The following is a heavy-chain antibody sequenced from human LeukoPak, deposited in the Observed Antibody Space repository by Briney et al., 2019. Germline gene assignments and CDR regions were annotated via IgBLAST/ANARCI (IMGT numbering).Heavy chain of an antibody. CDR2: ITPSSSTI. J-gene: IGHJ4*02. CDR3: ARDHKDWGVFDS. V-gene: IGHV3-48*04. CDR1: GFTFSSYS. Sequence: GGSLRLSCAASGFTFSSYSMNWVRQAPGKGLEWVSCITPSSSTIYYADSVKGRFTISRDNAKNSLYLQMNSLRAEDTAVYYCARDHKDWGVFDSWGQGTLVTVSS. D-gene: IGHD7-27*01.